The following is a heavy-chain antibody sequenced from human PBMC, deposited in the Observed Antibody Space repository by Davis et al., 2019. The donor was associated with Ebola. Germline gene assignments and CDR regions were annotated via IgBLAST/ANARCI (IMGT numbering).Heavy chain of an antibody. CDR2: ISSSSSTI. CDR3: ARLYSSSSPFGGYYYYGMDV. CDR1: GFTFSSYG. V-gene: IGHV3-48*04. D-gene: IGHD6-6*01. J-gene: IGHJ6*02. Sequence: PGGSLRLSCAASGFTFSSYGMHWVRQAPGKGLEWVSYISSSSSTIYYADSVKGRFTISRDNAKNSLYLQMNSLRAEDTAVYYCARLYSSSSPFGGYYYYGMDVWGQGTTVTVSS.